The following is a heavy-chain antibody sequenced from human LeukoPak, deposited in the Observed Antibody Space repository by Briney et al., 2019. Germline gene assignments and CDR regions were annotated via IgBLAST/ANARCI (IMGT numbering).Heavy chain of an antibody. J-gene: IGHJ5*02. CDR1: GASISSYY. V-gene: IGHV4-4*07. Sequence: PSETLSLTCTVSGASISSYYWSWVRQPAGQGLEWIGRIYSSGSTSYNPSLKSRITMSVDTSKNQFSLKLSSVTAADTAVYYCARDSGTPFDPWGQGTLVTVSS. CDR3: ARDSGTPFDP. CDR2: IYSSGST. D-gene: IGHD1-1*01.